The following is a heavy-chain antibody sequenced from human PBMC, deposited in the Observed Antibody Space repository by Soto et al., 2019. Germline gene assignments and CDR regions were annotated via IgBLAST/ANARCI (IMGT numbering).Heavy chain of an antibody. CDR3: AKAREFDGGIY. Sequence: EVQLLESGGGLVQPGGSLRLSCAASGFTFSSYAMSWVRQAPATALEWVSAISGSGGSTYYADSVKGRFTISRDNSKNTLYLQMNSLRAEDTAVYYCAKAREFDGGIYGGQGTLVTVSS. J-gene: IGHJ4*02. D-gene: IGHD3-16*01. CDR1: GFTFSSYA. V-gene: IGHV3-23*01. CDR2: ISGSGGST.